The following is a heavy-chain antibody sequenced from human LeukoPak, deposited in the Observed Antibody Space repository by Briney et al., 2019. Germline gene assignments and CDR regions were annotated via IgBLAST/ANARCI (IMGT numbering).Heavy chain of an antibody. D-gene: IGHD3-10*01. CDR3: ARSDYYGSGPNGDAFDI. CDR1: GYTFTSYD. J-gene: IGHJ3*02. CDR2: MNPNSGNT. Sequence: ASVKVSCKASGYTFTSYDINWVRQATGQGLGWMGWMNPNSGNTGYAQKFQGRVTMTRNTSISTAYMELSSLRSEDTAVYYCARSDYYGSGPNGDAFDIWGQGTMVTVSS. V-gene: IGHV1-8*01.